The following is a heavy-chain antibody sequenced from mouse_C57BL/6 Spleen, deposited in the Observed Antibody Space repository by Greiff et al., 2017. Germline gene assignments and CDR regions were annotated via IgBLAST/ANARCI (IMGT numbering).Heavy chain of an antibody. CDR2: IDPSDSET. V-gene: IGHV1-52*01. CDR1: GYTFTSYW. CDR3: ARIGTGDWFAY. Sequence: VQLQQPGAELVRPGSSVKLSCKASGYTFTSYWMHWVKQRPIQGLEWIGNIDPSDSETHYNQKFKDKATLTVDKSSSTAYMQLSSLTSEDSAVYYCARIGTGDWFAYWGQGTLVTVSA. J-gene: IGHJ3*01. D-gene: IGHD4-1*01.